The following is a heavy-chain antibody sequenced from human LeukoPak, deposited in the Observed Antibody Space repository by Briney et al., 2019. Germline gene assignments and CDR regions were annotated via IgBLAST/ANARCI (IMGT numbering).Heavy chain of an antibody. CDR2: ISSNGGST. D-gene: IGHD1-1*01. V-gene: IGHV3-64*01. CDR3: ARDRYGEHDY. J-gene: IGHJ4*02. Sequence: GGSLRLSCTASGFTFGDYAMSWFRQAPGKGLEYVSAISSNGGSTYYANSVKGRFTISRDNSKNTLYLQMGSLRAEDMAVYYCARDRYGEHDYWGQGTLVTVSS. CDR1: GFTFGDYA.